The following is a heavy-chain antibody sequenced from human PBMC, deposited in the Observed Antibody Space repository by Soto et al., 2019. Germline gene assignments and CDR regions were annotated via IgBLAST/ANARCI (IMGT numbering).Heavy chain of an antibody. Sequence: GASVKVSCKASGGTFSSYTISWVRQAPGQGLEWMGRIIPILGIANYAQKFQGRVTITADKSTSTAYMELSSLRSEDTAVYYCATDSYSSITLVRFAYWGHGSLVTVSS. CDR2: IIPILGIA. V-gene: IGHV1-69*02. CDR1: GGTFSSYT. J-gene: IGHJ4*01. CDR3: ATDSYSSITLVRFAY. D-gene: IGHD2-2*01.